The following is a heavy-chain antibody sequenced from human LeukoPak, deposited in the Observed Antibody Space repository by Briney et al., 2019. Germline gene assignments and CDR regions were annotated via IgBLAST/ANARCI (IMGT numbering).Heavy chain of an antibody. CDR3: ARDRGGSGSSPRAFDI. J-gene: IGHJ3*02. V-gene: IGHV3-20*01. Sequence: GGSLRLSCAASGFTFDDYGMSWVRQAPGKGLEWVSGINWNGGSTGYADSVKGRFTISRDNAKNSLYLQMNSLRAEDTALYHCARDRGGSGSSPRAFDIWGQGTMVTVSS. CDR1: GFTFDDYG. D-gene: IGHD3-10*01. CDR2: INWNGGST.